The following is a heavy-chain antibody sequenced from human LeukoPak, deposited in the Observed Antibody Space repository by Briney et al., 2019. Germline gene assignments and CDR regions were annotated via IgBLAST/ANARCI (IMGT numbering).Heavy chain of an antibody. Sequence: GESLRISCKGSGYSFTSYWISWVRQMPGKGLEWMGRIDPSDSYTNYSSSFQGHVTISADKSISTAYLQWSSLKASDTAMHYCAIPAHTVRGRPSNWFDPWGQGTLVTVSS. D-gene: IGHD3-10*01. CDR2: IDPSDSYT. CDR3: AIPAHTVRGRPSNWFDP. CDR1: GYSFTSYW. V-gene: IGHV5-10-1*01. J-gene: IGHJ5*02.